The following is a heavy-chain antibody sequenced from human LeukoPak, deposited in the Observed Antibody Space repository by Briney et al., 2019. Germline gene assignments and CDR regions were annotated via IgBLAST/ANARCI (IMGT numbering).Heavy chain of an antibody. V-gene: IGHV3-48*04. CDR1: RFTFSSYS. Sequence: GGSLRLSCAASRFTFSSYSMNWVRQAPGKGLEWVSYISSSSSSIYYADSVKGRFTISRDNAKNSLYLQMNSLRAEDTAVYYCAELGITMIGGVWGKGTTVTISS. D-gene: IGHD3-10*02. CDR2: ISSSSSSI. CDR3: AELGITMIGGV. J-gene: IGHJ6*04.